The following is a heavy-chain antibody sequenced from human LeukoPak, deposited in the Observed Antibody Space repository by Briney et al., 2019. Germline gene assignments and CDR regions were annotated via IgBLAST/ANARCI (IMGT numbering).Heavy chain of an antibody. V-gene: IGHV3-53*01. D-gene: IGHD3-10*01. Sequence: GGSLRLSCAASGFTVSSNYMSWVRQAPGKGLEWVSAISGSGGSTYYADSVKGRFTISRDNSKNTLYLQMNSLRAEDTAVYYCARGGYYYGSGSHGAFDIWGQGTMVTVSS. CDR2: ISGSGGST. J-gene: IGHJ3*02. CDR3: ARGGYYYGSGSHGAFDI. CDR1: GFTVSSNY.